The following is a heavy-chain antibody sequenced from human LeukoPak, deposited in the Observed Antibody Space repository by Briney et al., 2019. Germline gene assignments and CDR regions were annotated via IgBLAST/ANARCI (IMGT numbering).Heavy chain of an antibody. CDR1: GFTFSSYG. V-gene: IGHV3-30*18. J-gene: IGHJ4*02. Sequence: GGSLRLSCAASGFTFSSYGMHWVRQAPGKGLEWVAVISYDGSNKYYADSVKGRFTISRDNSKNTLYLQVNSLRAEDTAVYYCAKDLYSSSPAFDYWGQGTLVTVSS. CDR2: ISYDGSNK. D-gene: IGHD6-13*01. CDR3: AKDLYSSSPAFDY.